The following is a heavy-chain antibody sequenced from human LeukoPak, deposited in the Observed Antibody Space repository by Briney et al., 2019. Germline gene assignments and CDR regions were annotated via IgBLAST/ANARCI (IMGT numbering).Heavy chain of an antibody. CDR2: ISYDGSNK. J-gene: IGHJ6*02. CDR3: AKVRGYCSSTSCYHRDGMDV. V-gene: IGHV3-30*18. Sequence: GSLRLSCAASGFTFSSYGMHWVRQAPGKGLEWVAVISYDGSNKYYADSVKGRFTIARDNSKNTLYLQMNSLRAEDTAVYYCAKVRGYCSSTSCYHRDGMDVWGQGTTVTVSS. CDR1: GFTFSSYG. D-gene: IGHD2-2*01.